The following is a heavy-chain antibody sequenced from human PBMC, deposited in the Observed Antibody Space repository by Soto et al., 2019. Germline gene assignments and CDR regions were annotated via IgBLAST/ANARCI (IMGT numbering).Heavy chain of an antibody. Sequence: LRLSCAASGFTVSSNYMSWVRQAPGKGLEWVSVIYSGGSTYYADSVKGRFTISRDNSKNTLYLQMNSLRAEDTAVYYCASPPVRGYYYGMDVWGQGTTVTVSS. V-gene: IGHV3-53*01. CDR3: ASPPVRGYYYGMDV. CDR1: GFTVSSNY. D-gene: IGHD3-10*01. CDR2: IYSGGST. J-gene: IGHJ6*02.